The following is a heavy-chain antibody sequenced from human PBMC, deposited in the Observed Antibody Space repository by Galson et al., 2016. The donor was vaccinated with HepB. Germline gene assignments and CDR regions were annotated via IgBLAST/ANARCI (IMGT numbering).Heavy chain of an antibody. D-gene: IGHD4-23*01. CDR3: GRDHSVVLTTAYNWFDP. Sequence: SLRLSCAASGFTFSNYDMHWVRQVPGKGLVWVSRINSDGTISNYADSVKDRFTISRDNAKNTLYLQMNSLRVEDTAVYYCGRDHSVVLTTAYNWFDPWGQGTLVTVSS. V-gene: IGHV3-74*01. CDR2: INSDGTIS. J-gene: IGHJ5*02. CDR1: GFTFSNYD.